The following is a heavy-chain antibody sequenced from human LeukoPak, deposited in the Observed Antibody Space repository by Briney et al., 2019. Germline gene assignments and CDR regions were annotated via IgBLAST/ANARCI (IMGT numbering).Heavy chain of an antibody. V-gene: IGHV3-15*01. Sequence: PGGSLRLSCAASGFTFSNAWMSWVRQAPGKGLEWVGCIKSKTDGGTTDYAAPVKGRFTISRDDSKNTLYLQMNSLKTEDTAVYYCTTDAPLGYYDILTGDNYYYYMDVWGKRTTVTVSS. CDR2: IKSKTDGGTT. CDR3: TTDAPLGYYDILTGDNYYYYMDV. CDR1: GFTFSNAW. J-gene: IGHJ6*03. D-gene: IGHD3-9*01.